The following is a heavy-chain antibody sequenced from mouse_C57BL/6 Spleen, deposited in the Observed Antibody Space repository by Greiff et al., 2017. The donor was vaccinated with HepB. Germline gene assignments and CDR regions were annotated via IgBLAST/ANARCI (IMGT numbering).Heavy chain of an antibody. CDR2: ISSGCSTI. Sequence: EVKLVESGGGLVKPGGSLKLSCAASGFTFSDYGMHWVRQAPEKGLEWVAYISSGCSTIYYADTVKGRFTITRDNAKNTLFLQMTSLRSEETAIYYCARSHHYCSSLYYYAMDYWGQGTSVTVSS. CDR3: ARSHHYCSSLYYYAMDY. V-gene: IGHV5-17*01. D-gene: IGHD1-1*01. J-gene: IGHJ4*01. CDR1: GFTFSDYG.